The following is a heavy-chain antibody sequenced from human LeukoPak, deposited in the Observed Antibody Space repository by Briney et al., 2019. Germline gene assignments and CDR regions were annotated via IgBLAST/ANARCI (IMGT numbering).Heavy chain of an antibody. CDR3: ARQDGNSKYYFDY. V-gene: IGHV5-51*01. CDR2: IYPDDSDT. Sequence: GESLKISCKGSGYSFTNYWIGWVRQMPGKGLEWMGIIYPDDSDTRYSPSFQGQVTISVDKFISTAYLQWSSLKASDTAVYYCARQDGNSKYYFDYWGQGALVTVSS. D-gene: IGHD1-1*01. J-gene: IGHJ4*02. CDR1: GYSFTNYW.